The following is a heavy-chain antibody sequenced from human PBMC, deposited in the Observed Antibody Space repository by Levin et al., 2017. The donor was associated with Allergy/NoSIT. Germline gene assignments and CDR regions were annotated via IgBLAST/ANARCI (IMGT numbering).Heavy chain of an antibody. CDR2: IYPGDSDT. J-gene: IGHJ3*02. D-gene: IGHD6-19*01. CDR1: GYSFTNNW. V-gene: IGHV5-51*01. CDR3: ARRVWQGLARGAFDS. Sequence: GASVKVSCKGSGYSFTNNWIGWVRQMPGKGLEWMGIIYPGDSDTRYSPSFQGQVTISADKSISTAYLQWSSLKASDTAMYYCARRVWQGLARGAFDSWGQGTMVTVSS.